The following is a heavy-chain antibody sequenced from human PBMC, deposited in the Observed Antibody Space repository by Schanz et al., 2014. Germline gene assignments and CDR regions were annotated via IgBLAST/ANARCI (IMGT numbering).Heavy chain of an antibody. Sequence: QVQLVESGGGVVQPGRSLRLSCAAYGFTLSSYAMHWVRQAPGKGLEWVAVISYDGSNKYYADSVKGRFTIYRDNSKNTLYLQMNTLRAEDTAVYYCARDRGYCSGGSCLTFDYWGQGTLVTVSS. D-gene: IGHD2-15*01. CDR2: ISYDGSNK. J-gene: IGHJ4*02. CDR1: GFTLSSYA. CDR3: ARDRGYCSGGSCLTFDY. V-gene: IGHV3-30-3*01.